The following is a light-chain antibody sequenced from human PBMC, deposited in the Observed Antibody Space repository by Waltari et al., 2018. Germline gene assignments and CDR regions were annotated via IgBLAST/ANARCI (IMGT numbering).Light chain of an antibody. V-gene: IGLV3-21*04. J-gene: IGLJ1*01. Sequence: SYVVTQPPSVSVAPGETATITCGGDNIGTYSVHWYQQKAGQAPVLVIFYDRDRPSGIPDGFSGSNSVNTATLTISRVEAGDEARYYCHVWHPHVDPGVFGTGTEVTVL. CDR3: HVWHPHVDPGV. CDR2: YDR. CDR1: NIGTYS.